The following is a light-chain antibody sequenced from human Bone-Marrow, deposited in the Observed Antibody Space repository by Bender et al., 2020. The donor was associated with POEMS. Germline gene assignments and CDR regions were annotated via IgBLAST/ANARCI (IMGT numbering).Light chain of an antibody. CDR2: KDI. CDR3: QSADTSGTSLV. J-gene: IGLJ2*01. V-gene: IGLV3-25*03. CDR1: ALPNQY. Sequence: SYDLTQPPSVSVSPGQTASITCSGDALPNQYAYWYQQKPGQAPVLLIYKDIERPSGIPERFSGSGSGTTVTLTISGVQAEDEADYYCQSADTSGTSLVFGGGTKLTVL.